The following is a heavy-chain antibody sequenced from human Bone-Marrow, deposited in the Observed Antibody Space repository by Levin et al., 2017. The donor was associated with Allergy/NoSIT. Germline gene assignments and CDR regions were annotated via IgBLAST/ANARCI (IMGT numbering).Heavy chain of an antibody. V-gene: IGHV1-69*13. Sequence: ASVKVSCKASGGTFGNYAINWVRQAPGQGLEWMGGIIPIFRKTTYAQKFQGRVTIAADESTSTAYMELSSLTSGDTAMYYCARVGPPSYESSQTVIRWFDTWGQGTLVSVSS. CDR1: GGTFGNYA. D-gene: IGHD3-22*01. J-gene: IGHJ5*02. CDR3: ARVGPPSYESSQTVIRWFDT. CDR2: IIPIFRKT.